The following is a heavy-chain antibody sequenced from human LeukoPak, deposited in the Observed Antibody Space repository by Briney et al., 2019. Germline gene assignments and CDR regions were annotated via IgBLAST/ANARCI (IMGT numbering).Heavy chain of an antibody. CDR3: ARGVPKTSYYYYCMDV. Sequence: PGGSLRLSCEVSGFTCSDYSMNWVRQAPGKGLEWVSYISSSGYTINYADSVKGRFTISRDNAKNSLYLQMNSLRAEDTAVYYCARGVPKTSYYYYCMDVWGKGTTVTVSS. CDR1: GFTCSDYS. CDR2: ISSSGYTI. V-gene: IGHV3-48*01. D-gene: IGHD4-11*01. J-gene: IGHJ6*04.